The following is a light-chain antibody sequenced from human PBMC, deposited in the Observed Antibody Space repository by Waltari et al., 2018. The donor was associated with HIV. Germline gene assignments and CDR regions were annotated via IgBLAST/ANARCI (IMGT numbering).Light chain of an antibody. Sequence: QSVLTQPPSASGTPGQRVTISCSGSNSNIGSNTVNWYQQLPGTAPKLLIYNNKQRPSGVPDRISGSKSGTSASLAISGLRSGDEADYYCAAWDDSLNGVVFGGGTKLTVL. CDR1: NSNIGSNT. V-gene: IGLV1-44*01. CDR3: AAWDDSLNGVV. J-gene: IGLJ2*01. CDR2: NNK.